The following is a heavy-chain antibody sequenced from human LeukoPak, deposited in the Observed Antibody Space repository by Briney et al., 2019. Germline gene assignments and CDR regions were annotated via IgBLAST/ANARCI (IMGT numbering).Heavy chain of an antibody. V-gene: IGHV3-23*01. CDR1: GFLFRDYA. J-gene: IGHJ4*02. D-gene: IGHD3-10*01. Sequence: GGSLRLSHVASGFLFRDYAMSCVGETRAGGLGWVLSLRGDGETFYTASVKVRFTLSRDHSKNTVYLQLSNLRVEDTAVYYCAKASSVASDDAVLWGQGTLVTVSS. CDR3: AKASSVASDDAVL. CDR2: LRGDGET.